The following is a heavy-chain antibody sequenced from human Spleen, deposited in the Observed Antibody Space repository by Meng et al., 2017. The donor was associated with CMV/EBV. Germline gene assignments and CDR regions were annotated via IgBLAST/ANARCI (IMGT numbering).Heavy chain of an antibody. V-gene: IGHV3-7*01. CDR3: ATRVPIVGVTSGLIGGYFDY. J-gene: IGHJ4*02. CDR2: IKEDGSEK. D-gene: IGHD1-26*01. CDR1: GFTFSGYW. Sequence: GGSLRLSCAASGFTFSGYWMSWVRQAPGKGLEWVANIKEDGSEKYYVDSVKGRFTISRDNAKKSLYLQMNSLRAEDTAVYYCATRVPIVGVTSGLIGGYFDYWGQGMLVTVSS.